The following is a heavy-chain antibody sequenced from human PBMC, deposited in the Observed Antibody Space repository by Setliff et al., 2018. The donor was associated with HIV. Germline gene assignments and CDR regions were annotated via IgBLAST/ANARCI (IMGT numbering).Heavy chain of an antibody. D-gene: IGHD3-22*01. CDR3: ARDRPRITMIVVGRDWYFDL. CDR1: GHSISGYY. Sequence: SETLSLTCSVSGHSISGYYWSWIRQPAGRGLEWIGRIYTSGSTNYSPSLKSRVTMSVDTSKNQFSLKLSSVTAEDTALYYCARDRPRITMIVVGRDWYFDLWGRGTLVTVSS. V-gene: IGHV4-4*07. CDR2: IYTSGST. J-gene: IGHJ2*01.